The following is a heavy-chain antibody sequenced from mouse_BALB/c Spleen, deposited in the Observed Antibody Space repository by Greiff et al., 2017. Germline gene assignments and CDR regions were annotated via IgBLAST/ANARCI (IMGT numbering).Heavy chain of an antibody. V-gene: IGHV1S137*01. Sequence: VQLQQSGAELVRPGVSVKISCKGSGYTFTDYAMHWVKQSHAKSLEWIGVISTYYGDASYNQKFKGKATMTVDKSSSTAYMELARLTSEDSAIYYCAREDGNPAWCAYWGQGTLVTVSA. J-gene: IGHJ3*01. CDR3: AREDGNPAWCAY. D-gene: IGHD2-1*01. CDR2: ISTYYGDA. CDR1: GYTFTDYA.